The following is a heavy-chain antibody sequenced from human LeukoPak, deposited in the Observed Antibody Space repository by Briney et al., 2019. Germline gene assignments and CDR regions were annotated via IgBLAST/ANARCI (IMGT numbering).Heavy chain of an antibody. CDR2: INPSGGST. J-gene: IGHJ6*03. V-gene: IGHV1-46*01. D-gene: IGHD6-19*01. CDR3: ASTDSSVYYYYMDV. Sequence: ASVKVSCKAFGYTFTSNYMHWVRQAPGQGLEWMGIINPSGGSTSYAQKFQGRVTMTRDMSTSTVYMELSSLRSEDTAVYYCASTDSSVYYYYMDVWGKGTTVTVSS. CDR1: GYTFTSNY.